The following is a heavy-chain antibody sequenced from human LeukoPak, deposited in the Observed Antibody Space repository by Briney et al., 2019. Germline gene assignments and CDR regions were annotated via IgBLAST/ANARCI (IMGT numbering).Heavy chain of an antibody. J-gene: IGHJ1*01. V-gene: IGHV4-59*01. CDR2: IYYSGST. Sequence: SETLSLTCAVYGGSFSGYYWSWIRQPPGKGLEWIGYIYYSGSTSYYPSLKSRITISVDTFKNQFSLKLSSVTAADTAVYYCARDTGVVVGYFQHWGQGTLVTVSS. CDR1: GGSFSGYY. CDR3: ARDTGVVVGYFQH. D-gene: IGHD2-15*01.